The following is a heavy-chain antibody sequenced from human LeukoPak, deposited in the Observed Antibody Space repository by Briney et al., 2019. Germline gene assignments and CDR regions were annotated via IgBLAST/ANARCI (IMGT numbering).Heavy chain of an antibody. Sequence: GGSLRLSCAASGITVSTNYMSWVRQAPGRGLEWVAVISYDGSNEHYADSVKGRFTISRDNSKNTLYLQMDSLRAEDTAVYYCAKCKYGSGSFASGMDVWGQGTTVTVSS. CDR2: ISYDGSNE. J-gene: IGHJ6*02. V-gene: IGHV3-30*18. CDR3: AKCKYGSGSFASGMDV. D-gene: IGHD3-10*01. CDR1: GITVSTNY.